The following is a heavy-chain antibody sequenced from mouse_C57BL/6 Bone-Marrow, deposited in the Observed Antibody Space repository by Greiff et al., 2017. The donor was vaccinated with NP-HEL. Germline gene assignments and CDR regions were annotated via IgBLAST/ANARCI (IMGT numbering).Heavy chain of an antibody. J-gene: IGHJ3*01. CDR1: GFNIKNTY. V-gene: IGHV14-3*01. CDR3: ARSGTAQATWFAY. D-gene: IGHD3-2*02. CDR2: IDPANGNT. Sequence: EVQLVESVAELVRPGASVKLSCTASGFNIKNTYMHWVKQRPEQGLEWIGRIDPANGNTKYAPKFQGKATITADTSSNTAYLQLSSLTSEDTAIYYCARSGTAQATWFAYWGQGTLVTVSA.